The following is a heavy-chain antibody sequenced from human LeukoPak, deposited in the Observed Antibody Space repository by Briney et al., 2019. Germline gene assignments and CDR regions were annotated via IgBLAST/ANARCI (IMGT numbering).Heavy chain of an antibody. Sequence: GGSLRLSCAASGFTFTSYAMNWVCQAPGKGLEWVATIASDGFMAYYADSLKGRFVISRDNSQQTIYLQMNSLRADDTAVYYCAKDLFLFLVDTRGQGTLVTVSS. CDR1: GFTFTSYA. CDR3: AKDLFLFLVDT. D-gene: IGHD3/OR15-3a*01. J-gene: IGHJ5*02. CDR2: IASDGFMA. V-gene: IGHV3-23*01.